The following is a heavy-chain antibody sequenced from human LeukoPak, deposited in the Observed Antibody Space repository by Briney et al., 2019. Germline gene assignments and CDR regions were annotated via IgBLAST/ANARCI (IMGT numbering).Heavy chain of an antibody. CDR2: ISYDGSNK. CDR1: GFTFSSYA. V-gene: IGHV3-30-3*01. Sequence: PGGSLRLSCAASGFTFSSYAMHWVRQAPGKGLEWVAVISYDGSNKYYADSVKGRFTISRDNSKNTLYLQMNSLRAEDTAVYYCAREKAPPSPYSSGWYADYYYAMDVWGQGTTVTVSS. CDR3: AREKAPPSPYSSGWYADYYYAMDV. D-gene: IGHD6-19*01. J-gene: IGHJ6*02.